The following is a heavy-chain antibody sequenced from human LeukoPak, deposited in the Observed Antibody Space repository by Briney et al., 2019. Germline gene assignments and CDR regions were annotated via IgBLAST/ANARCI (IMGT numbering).Heavy chain of an antibody. Sequence: GGSLRLSCAASGFXFSSYWMHWVRQAPGKGLVWVSRINSDGSSTSYADSVKGRFTISRDNAKNTLYLQMNSLRAEDTAVYYCARGAQWLTHWMTYYYYYGMDVWGQGTTVTVSS. CDR1: GFXFSSYW. J-gene: IGHJ6*02. D-gene: IGHD6-19*01. CDR3: ARGAQWLTHWMTYYYYYGMDV. CDR2: INSDGSST. V-gene: IGHV3-74*01.